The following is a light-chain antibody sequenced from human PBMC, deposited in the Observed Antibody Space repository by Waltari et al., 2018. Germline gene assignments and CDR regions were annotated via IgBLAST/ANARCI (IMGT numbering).Light chain of an antibody. CDR1: ETISDY. J-gene: IGKJ2*01. CDR3: QQEST. V-gene: IGKV3-11*01. CDR2: NTA. Sequence: EIVLTQSPVTLSLSPGERATLPCRASETISDYLAWYQQKPGQAPRLLIYNTATRATGIPARFSGSGSGTDFTLTIDSLEPEDFAVYYCQQESTFGQGTNLEIK.